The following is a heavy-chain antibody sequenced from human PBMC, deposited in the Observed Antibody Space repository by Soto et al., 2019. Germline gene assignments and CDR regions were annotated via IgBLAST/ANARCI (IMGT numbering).Heavy chain of an antibody. CDR3: AIETPTDGTTPAFHY. D-gene: IGHD1-7*01. CDR2: ISYDGSNK. V-gene: IGHV3-30*03. J-gene: IGHJ4*02. Sequence: QVQLVESGGGVVQPGRSLRLSCAASGFTFSSYGRHWVRQAPGKGLEWVAVISYDGSNKYYADSVKGRFTISRDNSKNTLYLQMNSLRDEDTAVYYCAIETPTDGTTPAFHYWGQGTLVTVSS. CDR1: GFTFSSYG.